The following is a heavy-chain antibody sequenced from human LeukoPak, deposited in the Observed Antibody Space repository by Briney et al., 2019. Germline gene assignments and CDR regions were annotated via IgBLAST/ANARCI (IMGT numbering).Heavy chain of an antibody. Sequence: PSETLSLTCAVYGGSFSSYYWSWIRQPPGKGLEWIGYIYYSGSTNYNPSLKSRVTISVDTSKNQFSLKLSSVTAADTAVYYCARHVSYCSGGSCYGLYYYYGMDVWGQGTTVTVSS. V-gene: IGHV4-59*08. CDR2: IYYSGST. D-gene: IGHD2-15*01. CDR1: GGSFSSYY. CDR3: ARHVSYCSGGSCYGLYYYYGMDV. J-gene: IGHJ6*02.